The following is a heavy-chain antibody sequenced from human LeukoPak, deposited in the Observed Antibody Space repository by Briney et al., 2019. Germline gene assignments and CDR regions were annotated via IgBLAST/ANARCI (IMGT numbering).Heavy chain of an antibody. CDR2: IYHSGST. J-gene: IGHJ4*02. CDR3: ARVGRDSSGWSPFDY. D-gene: IGHD6-19*01. CDR1: GGSISSYY. V-gene: IGHV4-59*12. Sequence: PSETLSLTCTVSGGSISSYYWSWIRQPPGKGLEWIGSIYHSGSTYYNPSLKSRVTISVDTSKNQFSLKLSSVTAADTAVYYCARVGRDSSGWSPFDYWGQGTLVTVSS.